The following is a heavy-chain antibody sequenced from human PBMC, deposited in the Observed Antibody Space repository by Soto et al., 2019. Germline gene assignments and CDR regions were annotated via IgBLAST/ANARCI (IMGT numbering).Heavy chain of an antibody. CDR1: GFTFSSYW. D-gene: IGHD6-6*01. J-gene: IGHJ5*02. CDR2: INSDGSST. CDR3: ARETLEYSSSWFDP. V-gene: IGHV3-74*01. Sequence: EVQLVESGGGLVQPGGSLRLSCAASGFTFSSYWMHWVRQAPGKGLVWVSRINSDGSSTSYADSVKVRFYIFRDNAKNTLYLQMNSLRAEDTAVYYCARETLEYSSSWFDPWGQGTLVTVSS.